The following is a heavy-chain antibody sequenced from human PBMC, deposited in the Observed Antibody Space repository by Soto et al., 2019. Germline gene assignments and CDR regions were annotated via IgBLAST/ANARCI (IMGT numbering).Heavy chain of an antibody. CDR1: GFTFSSYG. V-gene: IGHV3-30*03. Sequence: QVQLVESGGGVVQPGRSLRLSCAASGFTFSSYGMHWVRQAPGKGLEWVAVISYDGSNKYYADSVKGRFTISRDNSKNTLYLQMNSLRAEDTAVYYCAVGYCSSTSCYAPRLYYYGMDFWGQGTTVTVSS. D-gene: IGHD2-2*01. CDR2: ISYDGSNK. J-gene: IGHJ6*02. CDR3: AVGYCSSTSCYAPRLYYYGMDF.